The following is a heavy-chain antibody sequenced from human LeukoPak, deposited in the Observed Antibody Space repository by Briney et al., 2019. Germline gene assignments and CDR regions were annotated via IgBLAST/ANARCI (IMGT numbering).Heavy chain of an antibody. Sequence: ASVKVSCKASGYTFTNYGISWVRQAPGQGLEWMGWISVYNGNTNYAQKFQGRVTMTTDTSTSTAYMELRSLRSDDTAVYYCARGGDYYDSSGYYDYWGQGTLVTVSS. D-gene: IGHD3-22*01. CDR2: ISVYNGNT. CDR3: ARGGDYYDSSGYYDY. J-gene: IGHJ4*02. CDR1: GYTFTNYG. V-gene: IGHV1-18*01.